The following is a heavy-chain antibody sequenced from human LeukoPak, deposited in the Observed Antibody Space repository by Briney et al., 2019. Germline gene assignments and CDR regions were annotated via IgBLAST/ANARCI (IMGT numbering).Heavy chain of an antibody. V-gene: IGHV4-39*01. Sequence: GSLRLSCAASGFTFSSYAMSWVRQAPGKGLEWIAIIFFTGKTHHNPSLRSRAFMSVDTSKNQFSLRLSAVTAADTAVYYCARQMGLGVWALDYWGQGTLVTVSS. CDR3: ARQMGLGVWALDY. D-gene: IGHD5/OR15-5a*01. CDR1: GFTFSSYA. CDR2: IFFTGKT. J-gene: IGHJ4*02.